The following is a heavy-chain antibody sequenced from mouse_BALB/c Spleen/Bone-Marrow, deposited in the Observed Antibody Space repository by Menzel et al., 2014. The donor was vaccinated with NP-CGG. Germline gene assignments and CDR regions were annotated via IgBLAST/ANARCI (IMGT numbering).Heavy chain of an antibody. Sequence: EVQLEQSGGGLVQPGGSLKLSCAASGFTFSNYCMYWVRQTPEKRLEWVAYINNGGGNTYYPDTVKGRFTISRDNAKNNLYLQMSSLKSEDTAMYYCARGDDDESWFAYWGQGTLVTVSS. CDR1: GFTFSNYC. D-gene: IGHD2-4*01. CDR3: ARGDDDESWFAY. CDR2: INNGGGNT. V-gene: IGHV5-12*01. J-gene: IGHJ3*01.